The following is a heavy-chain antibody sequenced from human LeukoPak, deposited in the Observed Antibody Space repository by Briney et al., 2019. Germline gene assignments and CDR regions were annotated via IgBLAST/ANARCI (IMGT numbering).Heavy chain of an antibody. CDR2: MNPNSGTT. J-gene: IGHJ6*03. CDR1: GYTFTSYD. CDR3: ARGRGDGDYVARRKQWYHYYMDV. Sequence: ASVKVSCKASGYTFTSYDINWVRQATGQGLEWLGWMNPNSGTTGYAQKFQGRVTITRNTSISTAYMELSSLRSEDTAVYYCARGRGDGDYVARRKQWYHYYMDVWGKGTTVTISS. D-gene: IGHD4-17*01. V-gene: IGHV1-8*03.